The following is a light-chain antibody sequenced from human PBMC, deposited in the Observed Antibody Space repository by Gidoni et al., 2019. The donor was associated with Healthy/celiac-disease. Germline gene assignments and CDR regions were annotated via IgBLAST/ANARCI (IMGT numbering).Light chain of an antibody. CDR1: RSVSSY. V-gene: IGKV3-11*01. Sequence: EIVLTQSPATLSLSPGERATLSCRASRSVSSYLAWYQQKPGQAPRLLIYDASNRATGIPARFSGSGSGTDFTLTISSLEPEDFAVYYCQQRSNWPTFXXXTKVEIK. CDR2: DAS. CDR3: QQRSNWPT. J-gene: IGKJ1*01.